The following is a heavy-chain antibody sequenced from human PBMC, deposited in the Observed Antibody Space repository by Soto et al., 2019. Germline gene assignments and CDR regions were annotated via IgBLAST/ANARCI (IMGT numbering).Heavy chain of an antibody. Sequence: TGRSLRLSCAASGFTFSSFAMHWVRQAPGKGLEWVAVISYDGGNKYYADSVKGRFTISRDNSKNTLYLQMNSLRAEDTAVYYCAREQYYYDSSGYYPDAFDIWGQGTMVTVSS. J-gene: IGHJ3*02. CDR1: GFTFSSFA. CDR2: ISYDGGNK. D-gene: IGHD3-22*01. V-gene: IGHV3-30-3*01. CDR3: AREQYYYDSSGYYPDAFDI.